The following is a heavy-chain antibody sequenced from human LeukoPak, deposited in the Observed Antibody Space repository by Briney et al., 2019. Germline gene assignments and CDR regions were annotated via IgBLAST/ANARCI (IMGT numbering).Heavy chain of an antibody. J-gene: IGHJ4*02. CDR3: ARGLGSGSYYDY. CDR2: IRPGDNSA. CDR1: GYTFTTYP. V-gene: IGHV1-46*01. Sequence: ASVKVSCKASGYTFTTYPIHWVRQAPGQGLEWMGIIRPGDNSATYAQKFQDRVTMTTDTSTSTVYMELSSLRSEDTAMYYCARGLGSGSYYDYWGQGTLVTVAS. D-gene: IGHD3-10*01.